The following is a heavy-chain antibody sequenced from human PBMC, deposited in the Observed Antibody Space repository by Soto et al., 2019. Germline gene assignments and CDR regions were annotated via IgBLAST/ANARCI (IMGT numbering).Heavy chain of an antibody. D-gene: IGHD3-22*01. CDR2: VLYDGRNK. CDR3: AKAGYYDSSGYYELDY. J-gene: IGHJ4*02. V-gene: IGHV3-30*18. Sequence: GSLRLSCAASGFTFSSYGMHWVRQAPGKGLEWVAVVLYDGRNKYYADSVKGRFTISRDNSKNTVYLQMNSLRAEDTAVYYCAKAGYYDSSGYYELDYWGQGTLVTVPQ. CDR1: GFTFSSYG.